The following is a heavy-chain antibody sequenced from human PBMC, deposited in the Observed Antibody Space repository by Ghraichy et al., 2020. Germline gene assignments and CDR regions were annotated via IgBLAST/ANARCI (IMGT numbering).Heavy chain of an antibody. J-gene: IGHJ6*02. CDR2: ISGDGSST. V-gene: IGHV3-74*01. D-gene: IGHD2-2*02. Sequence: GGSLRLSCAASGFTFSTYWMHWVRQAPGKRLVWVSRISGDGSSTSYAESVKGRFTISRDNAKNTLYLQMNSLRAEDTAVYYCARDLGGYCSSTSCYTRRVYGMDVWGQGATVTVSS. CDR1: GFTFSTYW. CDR3: ARDLGGYCSSTSCYTRRVYGMDV.